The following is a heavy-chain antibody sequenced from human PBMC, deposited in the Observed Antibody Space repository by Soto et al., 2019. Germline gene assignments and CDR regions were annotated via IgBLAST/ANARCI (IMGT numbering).Heavy chain of an antibody. J-gene: IGHJ5*02. CDR3: ARFVGVQWLGRGFDP. CDR2: ISAYNGNT. V-gene: IGHV1-18*01. Sequence: ASVKVSCKASGYTFTSYGISWVRQAPGQGLEWMGWISAYNGNTNYAQKLQGRVTMTTDTSTSTAYMELRSLRSDDTAVYYCARFVGVQWLGRGFDPWGQGTLVTVSS. CDR1: GYTFTSYG. D-gene: IGHD6-19*01.